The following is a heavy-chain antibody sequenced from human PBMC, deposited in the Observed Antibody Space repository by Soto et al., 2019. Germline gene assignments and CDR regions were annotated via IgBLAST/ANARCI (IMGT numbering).Heavy chain of an antibody. J-gene: IGHJ4*02. V-gene: IGHV3-30*18. Sequence: GGSLRLSCAASGFTFSTYGMHWVRQAPGKGLEWVAVISYDGSNKYYADSVKGRFTISRDNSKNTLYLQMNSLRAEDTAVYYCAKGPGLRRVYGSVRESFFLDYWGQGTLVTVSS. D-gene: IGHD3-10*01. CDR2: ISYDGSNK. CDR1: GFTFSTYG. CDR3: AKGPGLRRVYGSVRESFFLDY.